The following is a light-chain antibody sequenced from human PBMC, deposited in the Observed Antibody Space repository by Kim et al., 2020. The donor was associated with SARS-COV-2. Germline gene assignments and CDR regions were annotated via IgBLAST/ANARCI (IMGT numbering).Light chain of an antibody. V-gene: IGLV3-21*04. CDR2: YDS. J-gene: IGLJ3*02. CDR3: QVCDTSSDHPV. Sequence: QGKTDRIRCGGHIIGSKSVHCYEQKPGQAPGLVIYYDSDRPSGIPERFSGSTSGNTATLTISRVDAGDEADYYCQVCDTSSDHPVFGGGTQLTVL. CDR1: IIGSKS.